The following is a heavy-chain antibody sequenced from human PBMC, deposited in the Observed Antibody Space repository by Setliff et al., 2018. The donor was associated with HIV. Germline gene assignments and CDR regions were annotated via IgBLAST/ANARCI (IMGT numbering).Heavy chain of an antibody. J-gene: IGHJ4*02. V-gene: IGHV4-31*02. Sequence: PSETLSLTCAVSGDSITRGGYCWSWIRQFAGEGLEWIADIYYSGRINYNPSLKSRLTLSIDTSKNHLSLKVISVSVADTAMYFCARGKDPGLYFDNWRQGTLGTSPQ. CDR1: GDSITRGGYC. CDR3: ARGKDPGLYFDN. D-gene: IGHD2-15*01. CDR2: IYYSGRI.